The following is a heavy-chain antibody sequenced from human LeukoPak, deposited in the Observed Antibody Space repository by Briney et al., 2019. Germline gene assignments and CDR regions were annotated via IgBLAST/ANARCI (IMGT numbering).Heavy chain of an antibody. J-gene: IGHJ4*02. V-gene: IGHV5-51*01. CDR3: ARLGTSATYFDF. D-gene: IGHD2-15*01. Sequence: GESLKLSCKGSGYSFIRNWIGWVRQMPGKGLEWMAIIYPGDSDTRYSPSFQGQVTISADKSISTAYLQWSSLTASDTAMYYCARLGTSATYFDFWGQGTLVTVSS. CDR2: IYPGDSDT. CDR1: GYSFIRNW.